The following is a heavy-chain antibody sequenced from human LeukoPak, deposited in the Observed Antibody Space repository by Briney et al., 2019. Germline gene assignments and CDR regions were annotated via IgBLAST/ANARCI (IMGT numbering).Heavy chain of an antibody. CDR3: AKDGGSYYAGGGLIDY. Sequence: SVKVSCKASGGTFSSYAISWVRQAPGQGLEWMGGIIPIFGTANYAQKFQGRVTITTDESTSTAYMELSSLRSEDTAVYYCAKDGGSYYAGGGLIDYWGQGTLVTVSS. CDR1: GGTFSSYA. CDR2: IIPIFGTA. D-gene: IGHD1-26*01. J-gene: IGHJ4*02. V-gene: IGHV1-69*05.